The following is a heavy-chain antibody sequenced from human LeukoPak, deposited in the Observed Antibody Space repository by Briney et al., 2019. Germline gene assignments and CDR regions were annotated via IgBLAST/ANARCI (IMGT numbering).Heavy chain of an antibody. V-gene: IGHV1-2*02. CDR1: GYTFTSYD. D-gene: IGHD2-2*01. Sequence: ASVKVSCKASGYTFTSYDINWVRQAPGEGLEWMGWINPSSGGTTYAQKFQGRVTMTRDPSISTAYMELSRLRSDDTAVYYCARDGGICSSTSCPPDYWGQGTLVTVSS. CDR2: INPSSGGT. CDR3: ARDGGICSSTSCPPDY. J-gene: IGHJ4*02.